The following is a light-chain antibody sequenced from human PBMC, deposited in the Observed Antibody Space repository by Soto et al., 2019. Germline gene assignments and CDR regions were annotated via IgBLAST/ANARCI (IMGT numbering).Light chain of an antibody. V-gene: IGKV3-20*01. Sequence: EIFFTQSPGTLSFSPGEGTTLSCRASESAASLAWYQQKPGQAPRLLIYGASTRATGIPDRFSGSGSGTDFTLTISGLEPEDFAVYYCQYYGGSPRTFGRGTKVDIK. CDR1: ESAAS. J-gene: IGKJ1*01. CDR3: QYYGGSPRT. CDR2: GAS.